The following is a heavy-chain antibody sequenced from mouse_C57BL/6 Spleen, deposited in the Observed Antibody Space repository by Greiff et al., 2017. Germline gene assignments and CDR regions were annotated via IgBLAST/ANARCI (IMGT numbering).Heavy chain of an antibody. J-gene: IGHJ1*03. CDR3: ARYTGTYVYFDV. V-gene: IGHV7-3*01. Sequence: EVKLVESGGGLVQPGGSLSLSCAASGFTFTDYYMSWVRQPPGKALEWLGFIRNKANGYTTEYSASVKGRFTISRDNSQSFLYLQMNALRAEDSATYYCARYTGTYVYFDVWGTGTTVTVSS. CDR2: IRNKANGYTT. D-gene: IGHD4-1*01. CDR1: GFTFTDYY.